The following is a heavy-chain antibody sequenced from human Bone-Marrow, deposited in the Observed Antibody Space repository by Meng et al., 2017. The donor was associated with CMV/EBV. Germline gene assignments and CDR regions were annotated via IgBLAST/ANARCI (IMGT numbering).Heavy chain of an antibody. J-gene: IGHJ5*02. Sequence: GGSLRLSCAASGFTFSSYGMHWVRQAPGKGLEWVAFIRYDGSNKYYADSVKGRFTISRDNSKNTLYLQMNSLRADDTAVYYCARDRTHDDWFDPWGQGTLVTVSS. D-gene: IGHD3-3*01. CDR3: ARDRTHDDWFDP. V-gene: IGHV3-30*02. CDR1: GFTFSSYG. CDR2: IRYDGSNK.